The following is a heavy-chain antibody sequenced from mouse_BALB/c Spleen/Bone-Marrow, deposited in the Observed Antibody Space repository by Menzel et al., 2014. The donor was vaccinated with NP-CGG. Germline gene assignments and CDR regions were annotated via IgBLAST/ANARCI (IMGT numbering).Heavy chain of an antibody. D-gene: IGHD1-1*01. Sequence: EVKLMESGGGLVQPGGSLRLSCATSGFTFTDYYMSWVRQPPGKALEWLAFIRNKANGYTTEYSASVKGRFTISRDNSQSILYLQMNTPRAEDSATYYCARDMGLLRFDYWGHGTTLTVSS. CDR3: ARDMGLLRFDY. V-gene: IGHV7-3*02. CDR2: IRNKANGYTT. CDR1: GFTFTDYY. J-gene: IGHJ2*01.